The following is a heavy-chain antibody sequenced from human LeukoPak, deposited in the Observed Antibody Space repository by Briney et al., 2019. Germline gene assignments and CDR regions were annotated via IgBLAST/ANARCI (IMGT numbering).Heavy chain of an antibody. D-gene: IGHD2-15*01. CDR1: GFSFSDHN. Sequence: PGGSLRLSCAVSGFSFSDHNMNWVRQAPGKGLEWVASISSRSNYIYYADSLKGRFTISRDNAKNSLYLQMNSLRAEDTSVYYCARDRGYCSGGSCYSNAFDIWGQGTMVTVSS. V-gene: IGHV3-21*01. CDR3: ARDRGYCSGGSCYSNAFDI. CDR2: ISSRSNYI. J-gene: IGHJ3*02.